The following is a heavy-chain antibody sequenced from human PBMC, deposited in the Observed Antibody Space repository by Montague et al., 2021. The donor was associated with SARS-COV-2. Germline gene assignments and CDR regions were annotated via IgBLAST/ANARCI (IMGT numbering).Heavy chain of an antibody. Sequence: SETLSLTCTVSGGSISTYYWSWIRQPSGKGLEWIGRIYTNETTNYNPSLKSRVTMSVDTSKNQFSLKLTSVTAADTAVYYCARGRQHINMVVVVVTGGEYYFDFWGQGTLVAVSS. CDR3: ARGRQHINMVVVVVTGGEYYFDF. J-gene: IGHJ4*02. D-gene: IGHD3-22*01. CDR2: IYTNETT. CDR1: GGSISTYY. V-gene: IGHV4-4*07.